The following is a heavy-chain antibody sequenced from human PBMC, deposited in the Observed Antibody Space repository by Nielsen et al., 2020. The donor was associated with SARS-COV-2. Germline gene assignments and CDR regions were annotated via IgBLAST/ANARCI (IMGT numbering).Heavy chain of an antibody. D-gene: IGHD2-15*01. J-gene: IGHJ6*02. CDR3: ARAVVVVVAATVHYYYYGMDV. CDR1: GYTFTSYY. V-gene: IGHV1-46*01. CDR2: INPSGGST. Sequence: ASVKVSCKASGYTFTSYYMHWVRQAPGQGLEWMGIINPSGGSTSYAQKFQGRVTMTRDTSTSTVYMELSSLRSDDTAVYYCARAVVVVVAATVHYYYYGMDVWGQGTTVTVSS.